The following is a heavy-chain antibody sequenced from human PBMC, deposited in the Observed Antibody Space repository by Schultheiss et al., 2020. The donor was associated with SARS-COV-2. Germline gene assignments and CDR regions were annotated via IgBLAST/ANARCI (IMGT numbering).Heavy chain of an antibody. CDR3: ARYQYCSGGSCYVLNKLNKTPNFDY. V-gene: IGHV4-39*07. J-gene: IGHJ4*02. D-gene: IGHD2-15*01. CDR2: IYYSGST. Sequence: SETLSLTCTVSGGSISSSSYYWGWIRQPPGKGLEWIGSIYYSGSTNYNPSLKSRVTISVDTSKNQFSLNLSSVTAADTAVYYCARYQYCSGGSCYVLNKLNKTPNFDYWGQGTLVTVSS. CDR1: GGSISSSSYY.